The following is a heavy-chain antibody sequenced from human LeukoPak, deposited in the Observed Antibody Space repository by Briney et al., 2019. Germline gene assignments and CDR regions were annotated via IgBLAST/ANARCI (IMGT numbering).Heavy chain of an antibody. J-gene: IGHJ5*02. D-gene: IGHD5-18*01. CDR1: GGSISTYY. CDR2: ISYGNT. Sequence: SETLSLTCSVAGGSISTYYWNWIRQTPGKGLAWIGHISYGNTEYNPSLKSRVTISVDTSKNQFSLKLTSATAADTAVYYCARDKTHSYGRYFDPWGQGALVIVSS. V-gene: IGHV4-59*01. CDR3: ARDKTHSYGRYFDP.